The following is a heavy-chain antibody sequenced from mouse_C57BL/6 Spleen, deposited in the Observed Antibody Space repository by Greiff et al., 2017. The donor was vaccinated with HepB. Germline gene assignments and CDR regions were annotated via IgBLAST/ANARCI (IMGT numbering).Heavy chain of an antibody. V-gene: IGHV1-82*01. CDR2: IYPGDGDT. Sequence: QVHVKQSGPELVKPGASVKISCKASGYAFSSSWMNWVKQRPGKGLEWIGRIYPGDGDTNYNGKFKGKATLTADKSSSTAYMQLSSLTSEDSAVYVCARTTLDSSGYAWFAYWGQGTLVTVSA. D-gene: IGHD3-2*02. J-gene: IGHJ3*01. CDR3: ARTTLDSSGYAWFAY. CDR1: GYAFSSSW.